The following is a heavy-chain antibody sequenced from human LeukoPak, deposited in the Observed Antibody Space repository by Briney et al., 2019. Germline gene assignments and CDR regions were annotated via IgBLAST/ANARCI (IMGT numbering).Heavy chain of an antibody. Sequence: GESLKISCKGSGYSFTSYWIGWVRQMPGKGLEWMGIIYPGDSDTRYSPSFQDQVTISADKSISTAYLQWSSLKASDTAIYYCARQGILAAHSPDFWGQGTLVTVSS. J-gene: IGHJ4*02. CDR3: ARQGILAAHSPDF. CDR1: GYSFTSYW. CDR2: IYPGDSDT. D-gene: IGHD6-13*01. V-gene: IGHV5-51*01.